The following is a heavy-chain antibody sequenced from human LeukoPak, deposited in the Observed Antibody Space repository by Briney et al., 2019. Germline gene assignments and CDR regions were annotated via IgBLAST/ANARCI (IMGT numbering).Heavy chain of an antibody. Sequence: ASVKVSCKASGDTFSDYAISWVQQAPGQGLEWMGRIIPILSLANYAQKFRGRVTITADKSTSTAFLELSSLTSDDTAVYYCARPTGTQDYYGMDVWGQGTTVSVSS. CDR1: GDTFSDYA. CDR2: IIPILSLA. V-gene: IGHV1-69*04. D-gene: IGHD4-17*01. J-gene: IGHJ6*02. CDR3: ARPTGTQDYYGMDV.